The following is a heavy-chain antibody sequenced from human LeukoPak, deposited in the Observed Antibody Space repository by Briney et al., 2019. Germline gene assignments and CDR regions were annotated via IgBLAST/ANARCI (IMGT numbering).Heavy chain of an antibody. CDR1: GFTFSDYY. CDR3: ARVERQGNGWYHIDY. Sequence: PGGSLRLSCAASGFTFSDYYMSWIRQAPGKGLEWVSYISSSGSTIYYADSVKGRFTISRDNAKNSLYLQMNSLRAEDTAVYYCARVERQGNGWYHIDYWGQGTLVTVSS. V-gene: IGHV3-11*01. CDR2: ISSSGSTI. D-gene: IGHD6-19*01. J-gene: IGHJ4*02.